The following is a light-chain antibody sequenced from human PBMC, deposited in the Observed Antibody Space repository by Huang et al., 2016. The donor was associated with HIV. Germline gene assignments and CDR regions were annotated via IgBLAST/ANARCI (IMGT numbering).Light chain of an antibody. CDR1: QDISNY. V-gene: IGKV1-33*01. CDR3: QQYDNLPLT. J-gene: IGKJ4*01. CDR2: DAS. Sequence: DIQMNQSPSSLSASVGDRVTITCQASQDISNYLNWYQQKPGKAPKLLNYDASNLETGVPSRFSGSGSGTDFTFTISSLQPEDIATYYCQQYDNLPLTFGGGTKVEIK.